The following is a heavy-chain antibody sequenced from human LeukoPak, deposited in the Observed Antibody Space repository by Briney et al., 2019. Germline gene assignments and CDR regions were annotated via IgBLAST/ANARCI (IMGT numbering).Heavy chain of an antibody. J-gene: IGHJ4*02. CDR1: GGTFSSYA. Sequence: ASVKVSCKASGGTFSSYAINWVRQAPGQGLEWMGGIVPVFGSATYAQNFQGRVTITADESTSTSYMDLSSLISDDTAMYYCTSLSLGSNYEFWAWGQGTLVTVSS. CDR3: TSLSLGSNYEFWA. V-gene: IGHV1-69*01. CDR2: IVPVFGSA. D-gene: IGHD1-26*01.